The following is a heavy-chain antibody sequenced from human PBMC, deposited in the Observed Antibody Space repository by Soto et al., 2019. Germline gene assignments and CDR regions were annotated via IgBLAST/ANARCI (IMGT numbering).Heavy chain of an antibody. D-gene: IGHD3-10*01. CDR3: AAPVYGSGSYSGMDV. Sequence: PSETLSLTCTVSGGSISSSSYYWGWIRQPPGKGLEWIGSIYYSGSTYYNPSLKSRVTISVDTSKNQFSLKLSSVTAADTAVYYCAAPVYGSGSYSGMDVWGQGTTVTVSS. V-gene: IGHV4-39*01. CDR1: GGSISSSSYY. J-gene: IGHJ6*02. CDR2: IYYSGST.